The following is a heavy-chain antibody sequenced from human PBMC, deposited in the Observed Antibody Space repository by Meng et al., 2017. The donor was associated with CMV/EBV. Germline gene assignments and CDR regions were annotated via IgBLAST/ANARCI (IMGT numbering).Heavy chain of an antibody. J-gene: IGHJ6*02. CDR2: FDPEDGET. Sequence: ASVKVSCKVSGYTLTELSMHWVRQAPGKGLEWMGGFDPEDGETIYAQKFQGRVTMTEDTSTDTAYMELSSLRSEDTAVYYCATRTIFRDGHGMDVWGQGTTVTVSS. D-gene: IGHD3-3*01. CDR3: ATRTIFRDGHGMDV. CDR1: GYTLTELS. V-gene: IGHV1-24*01.